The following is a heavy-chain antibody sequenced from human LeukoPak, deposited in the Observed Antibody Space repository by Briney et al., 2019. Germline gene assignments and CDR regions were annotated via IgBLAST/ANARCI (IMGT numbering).Heavy chain of an antibody. Sequence: ASVKVSCKASGYTFTGCYMHWVRQAPGQGLEWMGWINPNSGGTNYAQKFQGRVTMTRDTSISTAYMELSRLRSDDTAVYYCARAPRLAAPPTDYWGQGTLVTVSS. V-gene: IGHV1-2*02. D-gene: IGHD6-6*01. CDR3: ARAPRLAAPPTDY. CDR1: GYTFTGCY. CDR2: INPNSGGT. J-gene: IGHJ4*02.